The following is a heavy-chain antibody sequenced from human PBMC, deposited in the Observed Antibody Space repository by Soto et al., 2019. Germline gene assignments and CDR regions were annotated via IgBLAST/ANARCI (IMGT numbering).Heavy chain of an antibody. D-gene: IGHD3-22*01. Sequence: GGSLRLSCAASGFTFSSYWMHWVRQAPGEGLVWVSRINTDGSSTSYADSVKGRFTISRDNAKNTLYLQMNSLRTEDTAVYYCVRDNRREYLHIYYCDRSGSLGYRGPGTLVSVSS. CDR3: VRDNRREYLHIYYCDRSGSLGY. CDR2: INTDGSST. J-gene: IGHJ4*02. CDR1: GFTFSSYW. V-gene: IGHV3-74*01.